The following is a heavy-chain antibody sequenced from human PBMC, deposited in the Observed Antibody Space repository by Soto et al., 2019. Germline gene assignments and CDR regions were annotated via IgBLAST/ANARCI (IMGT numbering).Heavy chain of an antibody. V-gene: IGHV3-23*01. CDR2: ISGGGGST. Sequence: EVQLLESGGDLVQPGGSLRLSCVAYGLTFSRFALSWVRQSPGKGLEWVSAISGGGGSTYYADSVKGRFTVSRDNSKNTLYLQMNTLRAEDTAVYYCTKFVFYGDSLVEYWGQGTMVTVSS. D-gene: IGHD4-17*01. J-gene: IGHJ4*02. CDR3: TKFVFYGDSLVEY. CDR1: GLTFSRFA.